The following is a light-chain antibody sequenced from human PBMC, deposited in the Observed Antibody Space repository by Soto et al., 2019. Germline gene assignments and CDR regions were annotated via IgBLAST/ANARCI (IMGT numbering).Light chain of an antibody. CDR3: QQRSNRPPLT. V-gene: IGKV3-11*01. CDR1: QSVGTF. Sequence: EIVLTQSPATLSLSPGERAILSCRASQSVGTFLAWYQQRPGQAPRLLIYGASNRATGIPARFSGTGSGTDFSLTISSLEPEDFAIYYCQQRSNRPPLTFGQGTKVEIK. CDR2: GAS. J-gene: IGKJ1*01.